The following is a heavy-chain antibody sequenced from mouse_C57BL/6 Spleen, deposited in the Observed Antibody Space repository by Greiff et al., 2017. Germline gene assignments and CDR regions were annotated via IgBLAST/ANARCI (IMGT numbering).Heavy chain of an antibody. CDR1: GFTFSSYA. Sequence: DVKLVESGGGLVKPGGSLKLSCAASGFTFSSYAMSWVRQTPEKRLEWVATISDGGSYTYYPDNVKGRFTISRDNAKTNLYLQMSHLKSEETAMYYCARVTVYYFDYWGQGTTLTVSS. V-gene: IGHV5-4*03. D-gene: IGHD2-1*01. CDR2: ISDGGSYT. CDR3: ARVTVYYFDY. J-gene: IGHJ2*01.